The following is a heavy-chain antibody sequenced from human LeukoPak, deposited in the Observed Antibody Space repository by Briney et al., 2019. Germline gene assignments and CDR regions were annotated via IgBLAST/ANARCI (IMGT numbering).Heavy chain of an antibody. J-gene: IGHJ4*02. V-gene: IGHV3-74*01. Sequence: GGSLRLSCAASGFTLSNYWMHWVRQAPGKGPVWVSRINPDGSRIDYAESVRGRFTISRGSAKNTLYLQMNSLRAEDTAVYYCSRDFVGADDYWGQGTLVTVSS. CDR1: GFTLSNYW. D-gene: IGHD1-26*01. CDR2: INPDGSRI. CDR3: SRDFVGADDY.